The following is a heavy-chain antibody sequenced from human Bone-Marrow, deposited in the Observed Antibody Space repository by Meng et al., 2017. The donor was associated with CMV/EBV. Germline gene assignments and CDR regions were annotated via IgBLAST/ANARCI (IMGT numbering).Heavy chain of an antibody. CDR1: GFTFTPYG. J-gene: IGHJ4*03. CDR3: ARDRLEYGDLYPVKL. V-gene: IGHV3-33*08. D-gene: IGHD4-17*01. Sequence: GGSLRLSCESSGFTFTPYGIHWVRQAPGKGLEWVSLINADGTKKHYSDSVKGRFTTSRDKSRNIVYLEMSSLRAEDTALYFCARDRLEYGDLYPVKLWGPGTMVTVSS. CDR2: INADGTKK.